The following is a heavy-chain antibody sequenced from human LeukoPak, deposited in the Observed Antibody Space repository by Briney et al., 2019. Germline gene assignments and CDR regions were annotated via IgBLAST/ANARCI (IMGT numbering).Heavy chain of an antibody. CDR1: GFTFSSYG. V-gene: IGHV3-30*02. J-gene: IGHJ4*02. CDR3: AKDGDYYDSSGYSFFDY. Sequence: GGSLRLSCAASGFTFSSYGMHWVRQAPGKGLEWVAFIRYDGSNKYYADSVKGRFTISTDNSKNTLYLQMNSLRAEDTAVYYCAKDGDYYDSSGYSFFDYWGQGTLVTVSS. CDR2: IRYDGSNK. D-gene: IGHD3-22*01.